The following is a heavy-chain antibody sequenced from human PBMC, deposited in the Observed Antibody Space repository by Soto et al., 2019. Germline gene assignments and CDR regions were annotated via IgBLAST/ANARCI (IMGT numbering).Heavy chain of an antibody. J-gene: IGHJ4*02. D-gene: IGHD3-9*01. Sequence: EXGPTLVNPTQTLTLTCTFSGFSLSTSGMCVSWIRQPPGKALEWLALIDWDDDKYYSTSLKTRLTISKDTSKNQVVLTMTNMDPVDTATYYCARQLRYFDWSPWDYWGQGTLVTVSS. CDR3: ARQLRYFDWSPWDY. V-gene: IGHV2-70*01. CDR2: IDWDDDK. CDR1: GFSLSTSGMC.